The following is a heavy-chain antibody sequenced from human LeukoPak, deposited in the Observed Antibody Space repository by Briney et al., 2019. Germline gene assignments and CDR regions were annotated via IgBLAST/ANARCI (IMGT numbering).Heavy chain of an antibody. J-gene: IGHJ6*04. CDR3: ARDVRRALRFNNFYPYFGMDV. D-gene: IGHD3-3*01. CDR2: IYPKGST. CDR1: GGPINFY. V-gene: IGHV4-4*07. Sequence: SETLSLTCSVSGGPINFYWSWIRQSPGKGLEWIGRIYPKGSTSYNSPLKSRVTISLDTSKKQVSLMLKSVTAADTAVYYCARDVRRALRFNNFYPYFGMDVWGKGTTVIVST.